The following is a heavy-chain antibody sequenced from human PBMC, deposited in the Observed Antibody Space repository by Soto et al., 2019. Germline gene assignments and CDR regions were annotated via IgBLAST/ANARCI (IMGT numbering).Heavy chain of an antibody. CDR2: ISAYNGNT. Sequence: ASVKVSCKASGYTFTSYGISWVRQAPGQGLEWMGWISAYNGNTNYAQKLQGRVTMTTDTSTSTAYMELRSLGSDDTAVYYCARKSYRVTVRPEDALDIWGQATMVTVSS. J-gene: IGHJ3*02. D-gene: IGHD3-16*02. CDR3: ARKSYRVTVRPEDALDI. V-gene: IGHV1-18*01. CDR1: GYTFTSYG.